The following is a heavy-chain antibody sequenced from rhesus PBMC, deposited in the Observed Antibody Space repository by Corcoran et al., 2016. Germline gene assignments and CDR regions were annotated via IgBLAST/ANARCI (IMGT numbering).Heavy chain of an antibody. CDR3: ASLDYSGSYEAFDF. V-gene: IGHV4-80*01. Sequence: QVQLQESGPGLVKPSETLSLTCAVSGASISSYWWNWIRQPPGKGREWIGEINGNSSSTTYNPSLKSRVTISKDASKNQFSLKLSSVTAADTAVYYCASLDYSGSYEAFDFWGQGLRVTVSS. D-gene: IGHD3-16*01. CDR1: GASISSYW. J-gene: IGHJ3*01. CDR2: INGNSSST.